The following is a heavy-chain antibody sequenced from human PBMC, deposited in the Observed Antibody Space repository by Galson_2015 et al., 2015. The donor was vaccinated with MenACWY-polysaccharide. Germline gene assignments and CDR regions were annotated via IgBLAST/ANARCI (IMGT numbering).Heavy chain of an antibody. CDR1: GFTFSDYY. D-gene: IGHD3-10*01. J-gene: IGHJ4*02. CDR2: ISSSGSAI. Sequence: SLRLSCAASGFTFSDYYMHWIRQAPGKGLEWVPYISSSGSAIYFADSVKGRFIISRDNAKNSLYLQMNSLRAEDTAVYYCARDPRGARSSYFDNWGQGILVTVSS. V-gene: IGHV3-11*01. CDR3: ARDPRGARSSYFDN.